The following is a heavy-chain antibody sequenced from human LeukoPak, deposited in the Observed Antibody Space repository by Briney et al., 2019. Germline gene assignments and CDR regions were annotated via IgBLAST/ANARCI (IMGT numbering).Heavy chain of an antibody. CDR2: ISGSGGST. CDR3: AKDLVDIVALALGY. CDR1: GFTFSSYA. D-gene: IGHD5-12*01. Sequence: GGSLRLSCAASGFTFSSYAMSWVRQAPGKGLEWVSAISGSGGSTYYADSVKGRFTISRDNSKNTLYLQMNSLRAEDTDVYYCAKDLVDIVALALGYWGEGALVTVSS. J-gene: IGHJ4*02. V-gene: IGHV3-23*01.